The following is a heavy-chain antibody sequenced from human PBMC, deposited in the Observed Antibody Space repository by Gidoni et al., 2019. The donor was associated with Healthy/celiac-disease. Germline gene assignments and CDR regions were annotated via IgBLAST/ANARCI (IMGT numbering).Heavy chain of an antibody. CDR2: ISGSGGST. CDR1: GFTFSSYA. D-gene: IGHD2-15*01. Sequence: EVQLLESGGGLVQPGGSLRLSCAASGFTFSSYAMSWVRQAPGKGLGCVSAISGSGGSTYYADSVKGRFTISRDNSKNTLYLQMNSLRAEDTAVYYCAKPGEVVKDWYFDLWGRGTLVTVSS. V-gene: IGHV3-23*01. CDR3: AKPGEVVKDWYFDL. J-gene: IGHJ2*01.